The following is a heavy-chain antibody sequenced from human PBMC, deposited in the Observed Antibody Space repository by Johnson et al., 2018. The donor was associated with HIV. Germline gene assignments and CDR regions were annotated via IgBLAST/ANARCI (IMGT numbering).Heavy chain of an antibody. J-gene: IGHJ3*02. Sequence: QVQLVETGGGLIQPGGSLRLSCAASGFTFSSYAMHWVRQAPGKGLEWVAVISYDGSNKYYADSVKGRFTISRDNSKNTLYLQMNSLRAEDTAVYYCARARQAAFDIWGQGTMVTVSS. CDR1: GFTFSSYA. CDR3: ARARQAAFDI. V-gene: IGHV3-30*14. CDR2: ISYDGSNK.